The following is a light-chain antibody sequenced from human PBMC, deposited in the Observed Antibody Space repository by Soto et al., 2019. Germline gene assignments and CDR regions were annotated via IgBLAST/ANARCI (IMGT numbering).Light chain of an antibody. CDR1: ESMSNC. V-gene: IGKV1-5*01. J-gene: IGKJ1*01. CDR2: GAS. CDR3: QQCHRYLT. Sequence: DIQMTQSPSTLSASVGDIVTITCRASESMSNCLAWYQQKPGKAPKLLISGASSLQSGVPSRFSGSASGTEFTLTISSLQPDDIATYYCQQCHRYLTFGQGTKVEMK.